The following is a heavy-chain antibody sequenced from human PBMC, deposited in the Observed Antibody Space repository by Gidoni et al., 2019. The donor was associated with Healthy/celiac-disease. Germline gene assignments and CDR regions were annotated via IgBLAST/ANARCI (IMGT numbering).Heavy chain of an antibody. V-gene: IGHV3-30-3*01. CDR3: ARNKIAAAGIADY. J-gene: IGHJ4*02. D-gene: IGHD6-13*01. CDR2: RSYDGSNK. CDR1: GFTFSSYA. Sequence: QVQLVASGGGVVQPGRSLRLSCAASGFTFSSYAMHWVRQAPGKGLGWVAVRSYDGSNKYYADSVKGRFTISRDNSKNTLYLQMNSLRAEDTAVYYCARNKIAAAGIADYWGQGTLVTVSS.